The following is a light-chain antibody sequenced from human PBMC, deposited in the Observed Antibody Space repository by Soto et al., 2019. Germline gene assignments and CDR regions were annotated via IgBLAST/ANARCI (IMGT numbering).Light chain of an antibody. CDR2: GAS. V-gene: IGKV3-20*01. J-gene: IGKJ2*03. CDR3: QLYGSSPHFHR. CDR1: QSVSSSF. Sequence: EIVLTQSPGTLSLSPGERATLSCRASQSVSSSFLAWYQQIPGQAPRLLIYGASSRATGIPDRFSGSESGTDFTLTISRLEPEDFAVYYCQLYGSSPHFHRFGQGTKLEIK.